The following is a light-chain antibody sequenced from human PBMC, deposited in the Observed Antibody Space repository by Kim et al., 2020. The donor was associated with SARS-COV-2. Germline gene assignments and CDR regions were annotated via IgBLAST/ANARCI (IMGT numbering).Light chain of an antibody. CDR2: SNN. Sequence: GQSVTICWSGSSSNIAINTVNWYQQLPGTAPKLLIYSNNQRPSGVPDRFSGSKSDTSASLAISGLQSEDAADYYCAAWDDSLNNYVFGTGTKVTVL. V-gene: IGLV1-44*01. J-gene: IGLJ1*01. CDR1: SSNIAINT. CDR3: AAWDDSLNNYV.